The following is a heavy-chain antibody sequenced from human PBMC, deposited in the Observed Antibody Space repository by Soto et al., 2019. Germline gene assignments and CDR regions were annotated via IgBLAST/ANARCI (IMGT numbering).Heavy chain of an antibody. D-gene: IGHD2-21*01. Sequence: QLQLLESGPGLVKASETLSLTCNVSGGSISTSRSYWAWIRQPPGKGLEWLANIFYSGSTYYNPSLACRVTVSVDTSKNEFSLKLRSVTAADTAVYYCARQPTTGDTDLWFDPWGQGTLVTVSS. J-gene: IGHJ5*02. V-gene: IGHV4-39*01. CDR3: ARQPTTGDTDLWFDP. CDR2: IFYSGST. CDR1: GGSISTSRSY.